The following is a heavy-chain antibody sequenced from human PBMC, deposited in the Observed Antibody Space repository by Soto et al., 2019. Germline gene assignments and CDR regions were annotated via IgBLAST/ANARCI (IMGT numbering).Heavy chain of an antibody. D-gene: IGHD6-13*01. Sequence: GSLRLSCAASGFTFSSYAMSWVRQAPGKGLEWVSAISGSGGSTYYADSVKGRFTISRDNSKNTLYLQMNSLRAEDTAVYYCAKQPGSMYYFDYWGQGTLVTVSS. J-gene: IGHJ4*02. CDR3: AKQPGSMYYFDY. CDR2: ISGSGGST. CDR1: GFTFSSYA. V-gene: IGHV3-23*01.